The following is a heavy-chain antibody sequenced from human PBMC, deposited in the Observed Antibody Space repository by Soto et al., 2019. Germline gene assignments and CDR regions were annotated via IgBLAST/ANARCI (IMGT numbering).Heavy chain of an antibody. D-gene: IGHD1-26*01. CDR1: GFTFGDYA. Sequence: GGSLRLSCTASGFTFGDYAMSWVRQAPGKGLEWVGFIRSKAYGGTTEYAASVKGRFTISRDDSKSIAYLQMNSLKTEDTAVYYCTRAEWELPPYSYCYGMDVWGQGTTVTVSS. V-gene: IGHV3-49*04. CDR3: TRAEWELPPYSYCYGMDV. CDR2: IRSKAYGGTT. J-gene: IGHJ6*02.